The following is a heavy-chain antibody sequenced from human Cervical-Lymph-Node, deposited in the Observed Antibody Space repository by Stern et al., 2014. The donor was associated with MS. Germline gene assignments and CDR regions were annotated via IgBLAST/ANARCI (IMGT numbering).Heavy chain of an antibody. J-gene: IGHJ4*02. Sequence: QVQLVQSGAEVKKPGASVKVSCKASGFGFTRYGYTWVRQAPGQGLECLGWISGVTGKTDFAQKFQGRVMMTIDTTATTAYMELRNQRSDDTAIYYCARVGYGVNYFDFWGQGTLVTVSS. D-gene: IGHD5-18*01. CDR1: GFGFTRYG. CDR3: ARVGYGVNYFDF. V-gene: IGHV1-18*01. CDR2: ISGVTGKT.